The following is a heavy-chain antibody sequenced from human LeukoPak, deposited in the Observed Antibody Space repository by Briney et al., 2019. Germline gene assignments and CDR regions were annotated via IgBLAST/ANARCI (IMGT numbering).Heavy chain of an antibody. D-gene: IGHD3-3*01. Sequence: GGSLRLSCAASGFTFSNYWMHWVRQAPGKGLVWVSRINSDGSSTSYADSVKGRFTISRDNAKNTLSLQMNSLRAEDTAVYYCARDYDFWSGFFDYWGQGTLVTGSS. CDR1: GFTFSNYW. J-gene: IGHJ4*02. V-gene: IGHV3-74*01. CDR3: ARDYDFWSGFFDY. CDR2: INSDGSST.